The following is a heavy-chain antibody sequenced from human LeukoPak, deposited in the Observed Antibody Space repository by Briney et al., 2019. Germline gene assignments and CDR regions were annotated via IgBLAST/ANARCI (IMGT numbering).Heavy chain of an antibody. V-gene: IGHV4-39*07. Sequence: SSETLSLTCSVSGGSISMNNYYWGWIRQPPGKGLEWIGSIYYSRSTYYNPSLRSRVSISLDTSQNQISLRLDSVTAADRAVYYCARALVRITGTRIQNWFDPWGQGTLVTVSS. CDR2: IYYSRST. CDR3: ARALVRITGTRIQNWFDP. CDR1: GGSISMNNYY. D-gene: IGHD1-7*01. J-gene: IGHJ5*02.